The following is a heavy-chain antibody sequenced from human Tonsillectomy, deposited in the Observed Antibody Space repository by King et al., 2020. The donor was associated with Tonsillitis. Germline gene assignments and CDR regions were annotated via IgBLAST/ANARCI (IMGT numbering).Heavy chain of an antibody. J-gene: IGHJ6*02. CDR3: ARHKGAAACYYDYGMDV. CDR1: GFSFGSYW. Sequence: VQLVESGAEVKKPGESLKISCKGSGFSFGSYWIAWVRQMPGKGLQWMGIIYSGDSDTRYSPSFQGQVTFAADKSISTAYLQWSSLKASDTAMYYCARHKGAAACYYDYGMDVWGQGTTVTVSS. V-gene: IGHV5-51*01. CDR2: IYSGDSDT. D-gene: IGHD6-13*01.